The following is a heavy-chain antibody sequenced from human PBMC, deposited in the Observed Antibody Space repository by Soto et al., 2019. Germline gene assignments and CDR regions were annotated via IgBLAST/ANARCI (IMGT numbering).Heavy chain of an antibody. D-gene: IGHD5-12*01. CDR3: ARVLRSGYLAYFYYDMDV. Sequence: GESLKISCKASGYSFISYWIAWVRQMPGEGLEWMGIIHPVDSDTRYSPSSRGRVTISADKSLTTAYLQWSSLKASDTAMYYCARVLRSGYLAYFYYDMDVWGQGTKVTVSS. CDR2: IHPVDSDT. J-gene: IGHJ6*02. V-gene: IGHV5-51*01. CDR1: GYSFISYW.